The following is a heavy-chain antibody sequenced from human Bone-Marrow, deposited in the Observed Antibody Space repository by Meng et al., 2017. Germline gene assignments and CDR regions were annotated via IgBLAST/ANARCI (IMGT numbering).Heavy chain of an antibody. CDR3: ARDRDYGGFDY. CDR2: IYSIGST. J-gene: IGHJ4*02. CDR1: GFTFSSNW. D-gene: IGHD4-23*01. Sequence: EVQLVEAGGGLVEPGGSLRLSCAASGFTFSSNWMHWVRQAPGKGLEWVSVIYSIGSTYYTDSVKGRFTISRDNSKNTLYLQMSSLRAEDTAVYYCARDRDYGGFDYWGQGTLVTVSS. V-gene: IGHV3-66*01.